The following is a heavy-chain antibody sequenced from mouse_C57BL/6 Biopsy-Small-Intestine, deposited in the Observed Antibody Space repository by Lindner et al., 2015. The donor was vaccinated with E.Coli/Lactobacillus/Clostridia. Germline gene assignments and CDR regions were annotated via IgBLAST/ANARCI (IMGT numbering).Heavy chain of an antibody. CDR1: GYTFTSYW. CDR3: ARGGNVMDY. J-gene: IGHJ4*01. V-gene: IGHV1-55*01. Sequence: VQLQESGAELVKPGASVKMSCKASGYTFTSYWITWVKQRPGQGLEWIGDIYPGSGSTNYNEKFNGKATFTADTSSNTAYMQLSSLTTEDSAIYYCARGGNVMDYWGQGTSVTVSS. CDR2: IYPGSGST.